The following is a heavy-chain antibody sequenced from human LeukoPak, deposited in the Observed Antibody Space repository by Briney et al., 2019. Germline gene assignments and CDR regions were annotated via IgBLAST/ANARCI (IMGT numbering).Heavy chain of an antibody. CDR3: ARVFGSGSYDYYYYYGMDV. J-gene: IGHJ6*02. CDR1: GYTFTSYG. D-gene: IGHD3-10*01. V-gene: IGHV1-8*02. CDR2: MNPNSGNT. Sequence: ASVKVSCKASGYTFTSYGISWVRQATGQGLEWMGWMNPNSGNTGYAQKFQGRVTMTRNTSISTAYMELSSLRSEDTAVYYCARVFGSGSYDYYYYYGMDVWGQGTTVTVSS.